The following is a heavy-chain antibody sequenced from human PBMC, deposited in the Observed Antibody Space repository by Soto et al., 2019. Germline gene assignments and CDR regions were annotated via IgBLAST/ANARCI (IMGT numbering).Heavy chain of an antibody. V-gene: IGHV1-18*01. D-gene: IGHD3-3*01. Sequence: ASVKVSCKASGYTFTSYGISWVRQAPGQGLEWMGWISAYNGNTNYAQKLQGRVTMTTDTSTSTAYMELRSLRSDDTAVYYCARVDPHYDFWSGYYRVFDYWGQGTLVTVSS. CDR1: GYTFTSYG. J-gene: IGHJ4*02. CDR2: ISAYNGNT. CDR3: ARVDPHYDFWSGYYRVFDY.